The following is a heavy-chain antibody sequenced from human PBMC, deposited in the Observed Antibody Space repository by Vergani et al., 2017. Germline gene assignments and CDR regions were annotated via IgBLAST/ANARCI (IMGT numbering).Heavy chain of an antibody. V-gene: IGHV4-34*01. J-gene: IGHJ4*02. Sequence: QVQLQQWGAGLLKPSETLSLTCAVYGGSFSGYYWSWIRQPPGKGLEWIGEINHSGSTNYNPSLKRRVTISVDTSKNQFSLKLSSVTAADTAVYYCASERDYYDSSGYPDYWGQGTLVTVSS. CDR1: GGSFSGYY. D-gene: IGHD3-22*01. CDR2: INHSGST. CDR3: ASERDYYDSSGYPDY.